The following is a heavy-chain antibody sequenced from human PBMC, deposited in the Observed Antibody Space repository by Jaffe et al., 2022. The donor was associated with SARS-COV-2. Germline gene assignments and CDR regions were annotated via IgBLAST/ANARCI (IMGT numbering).Heavy chain of an antibody. V-gene: IGHV3-23*01. CDR3: AKDTNVDH. CDR1: GFTFSGQL. CDR2: ISGRGTTT. Sequence: EVQLLESGGGLVQPGGSLRVSCAASGFTFSGQLMTWVRQAPGKGLEWVSSISGRGTTTNYAESVLGRFTVSRDNSKNTLYLQMNSLSAEDTAVYYCAKDTNVDHWGQGTLVTVSS. J-gene: IGHJ4*02. D-gene: IGHD2-2*01.